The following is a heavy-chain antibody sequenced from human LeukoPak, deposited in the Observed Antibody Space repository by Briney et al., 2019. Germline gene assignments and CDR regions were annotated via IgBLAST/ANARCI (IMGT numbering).Heavy chain of an antibody. J-gene: IGHJ4*02. CDR2: ISSSSSYI. CDR3: ARGVKGSLDY. D-gene: IGHD3-10*01. Sequence: PGGSLRLSCAASGFTFSGYSMNWVRQAPGKGLEWVSSISSSSSYIYYADSVKGRSTISRDNAKNSLYLQMNSLRAEDTAVYYCARGVKGSLDYWGQGTLVTVSS. V-gene: IGHV3-21*01. CDR1: GFTFSGYS.